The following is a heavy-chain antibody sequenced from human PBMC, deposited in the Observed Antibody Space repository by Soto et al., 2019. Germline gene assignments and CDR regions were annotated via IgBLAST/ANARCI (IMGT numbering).Heavy chain of an antibody. V-gene: IGHV4-4*07. CDR3: ARELGRDGTDV. D-gene: IGHD2-15*01. J-gene: IGHJ6*02. CDR2: IYTTGST. CDR1: GGSIMSYY. Sequence: SGTLSLTCSVSGGSIMSYYRTWIRQAAGKGQEWIGRIYTTGSTNYNPSLKGRVTMSVDTSKNQFSLRLSSVTAADTAVYYCARELGRDGTDVWGQGTTVTVSS.